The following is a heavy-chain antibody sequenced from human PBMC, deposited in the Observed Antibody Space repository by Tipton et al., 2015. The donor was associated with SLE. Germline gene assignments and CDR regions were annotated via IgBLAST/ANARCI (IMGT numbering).Heavy chain of an antibody. J-gene: IGHJ4*02. CDR1: GFTLRNYA. V-gene: IGHV3-23*01. CDR2: ISGGGGST. Sequence: SLRLSCAASGFTLRNYAMSWVRQSPGKGLEWVSLISGGGGSTHYADPERGRFTISRDNSKNTLSLQLNTLRADDTAIYYCAKDRYCGGGTCFASCFALRGQGTPVTVSS. CDR3: AKDRYCGGGTCFASCFAL. D-gene: IGHD2-21*01.